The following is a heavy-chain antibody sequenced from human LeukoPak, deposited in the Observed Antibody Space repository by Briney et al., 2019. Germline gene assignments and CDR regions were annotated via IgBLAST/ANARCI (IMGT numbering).Heavy chain of an antibody. V-gene: IGHV1-18*01. D-gene: IGHD3-10*01. CDR2: ISAYNGNT. J-gene: IGHJ4*02. Sequence: ASVKVSCKASGYTFTSYGISWVRQAPGQGLEWMGWISAYNGNTNYARKLQGRVTMTTDTSTSTAYMELRSLRSDDTAVYYCARGQPNRLLWFGESLSNINPLDYWGQGTLVTVSS. CDR1: GYTFTSYG. CDR3: ARGQPNRLLWFGESLSNINPLDY.